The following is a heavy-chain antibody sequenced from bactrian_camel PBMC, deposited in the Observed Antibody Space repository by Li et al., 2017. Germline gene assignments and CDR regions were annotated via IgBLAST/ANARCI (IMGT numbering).Heavy chain of an antibody. CDR2: IDNDGAGS. J-gene: IGHJ4*01. D-gene: IGHD6*01. Sequence: HVQLVESGGGSVQAGGSLRLSCVASGDHRRSLCLGWFRQAPGKEREGVASIDNDGAGSLSDSVKGRFTISQDNAKNTLYLEMNSLKPEDTAMYYCAAGSSGGYCGGKDFRYWGKGTQVTVS. V-gene: IGHV3S6*01. CDR1: GDHRRSLC. CDR3: AAGSSGGYCGGKDFRY.